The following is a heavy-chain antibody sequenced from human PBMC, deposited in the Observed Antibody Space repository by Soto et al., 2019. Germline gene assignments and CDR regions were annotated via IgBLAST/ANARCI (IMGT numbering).Heavy chain of an antibody. CDR3: ARHVDSTRAYYFDY. J-gene: IGHJ4*02. CDR1: GGSISSYY. Sequence: SETLSLTCTVSGGSISSYYWSWIRQPPGKGLEWIGYIYYSGTTDYNPSLKSRVTISVDRSKNQFSLKLNSVTAADTAVYYCARHVDSTRAYYFDYWGQGTLVTVSS. V-gene: IGHV4-59*01. D-gene: IGHD5-18*01. CDR2: IYYSGTT.